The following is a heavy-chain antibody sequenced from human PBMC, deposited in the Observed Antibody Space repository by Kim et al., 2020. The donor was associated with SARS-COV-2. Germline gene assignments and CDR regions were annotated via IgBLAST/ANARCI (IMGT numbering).Heavy chain of an antibody. D-gene: IGHD3-22*01. CDR3: ARDHLYYYDSSGPFDY. CDR2: ISSSSSYI. CDR1: GFTFSSYS. V-gene: IGHV3-21*01. J-gene: IGHJ4*02. Sequence: GGSLRLSCAASGFTFSSYSMNWVRQAPGKGLEWVSSISSSSSYIYYADSVKGRFTISRDNAKNSLYLQMNSLRAEDTAVYYCARDHLYYYDSSGPFDYWGQGTLVTVSS.